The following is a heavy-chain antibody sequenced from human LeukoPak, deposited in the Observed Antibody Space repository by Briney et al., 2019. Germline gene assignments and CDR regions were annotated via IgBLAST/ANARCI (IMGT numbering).Heavy chain of an antibody. J-gene: IGHJ4*02. Sequence: GGSLRLSCAASGFTFSSYSMNWVRQAPGKGLEWVSSISSSSSYIYYADSVKGRFTISRDNAKNSLYLQMNSLRAEDTAVYYCARDGANYYDSSGYLDYWGQGTLVTVSS. D-gene: IGHD3-22*01. CDR2: ISSSSSYI. CDR3: ARDGANYYDSSGYLDY. CDR1: GFTFSSYS. V-gene: IGHV3-21*01.